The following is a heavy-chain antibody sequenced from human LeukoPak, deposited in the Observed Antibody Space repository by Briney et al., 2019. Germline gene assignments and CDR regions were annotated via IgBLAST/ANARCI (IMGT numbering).Heavy chain of an antibody. CDR3: ARVATMVRVPLDALDI. J-gene: IGHJ3*02. CDR2: ISRSGSTR. V-gene: IGHV3-48*03. CDR1: GFTLSSYS. Sequence: AGGSLRLSCAASGFTLSSYSMNWVRQAPGKGLEWVSYISRSGSTRYYADSVKGRFTISRDNAKNSLYLQMNSLRAEDTAVYYCARVATMVRVPLDALDIWGQGTMVSVSS. D-gene: IGHD3-10*01.